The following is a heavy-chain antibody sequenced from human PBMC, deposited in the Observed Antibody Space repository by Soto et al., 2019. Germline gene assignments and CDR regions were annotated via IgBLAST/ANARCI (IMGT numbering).Heavy chain of an antibody. CDR3: VTQEVGGSSVYTFDP. CDR1: GGSISSSNW. V-gene: IGHV4-4*02. Sequence: PSETLSLTCAVSGGSISSSNWWSWVRQPPGKGLEWIGEIYHSGSTNYNPSLKSRVTISVDKSKNQFSLKLSSVTAADTAVYYCVTQEVGGSSVYTFDPWGQGTLVTVSS. CDR2: IYHSGST. D-gene: IGHD1-26*01. J-gene: IGHJ5*02.